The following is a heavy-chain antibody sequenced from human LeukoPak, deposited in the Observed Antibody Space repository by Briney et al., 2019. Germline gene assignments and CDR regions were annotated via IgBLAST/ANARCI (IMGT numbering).Heavy chain of an antibody. CDR3: ARDVRRGYYYSFDY. CDR2: IYYSGST. D-gene: IGHD3-22*01. J-gene: IGHJ4*02. CDR1: GGSISSGSYY. Sequence: SQTLSLTCTVSGGSISSGSYYWSWIRQPAGKGLEWIGSIYYSGSTYYNPSLKSRVTISVDTSKNQFSLKLSSVTAADTGVYYCARDVRRGYYYSFDYWGQGTLVTVSS. V-gene: IGHV4-61*02.